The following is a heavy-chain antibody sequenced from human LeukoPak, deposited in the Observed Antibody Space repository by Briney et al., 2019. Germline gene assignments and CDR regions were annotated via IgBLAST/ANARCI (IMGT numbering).Heavy chain of an antibody. CDR1: GLTFSDAW. D-gene: IGHD4/OR15-4a*01. Sequence: GGSLRLSCAATGLTFSDAWMTWLRQAPGKGLEWGGRIKSKSAGGTTEYAAPVKGRFTISRDDSKDTLFLQMNSLKTEDTAMYYCTADVPTMVAQIDYWGQGTRVTVSS. J-gene: IGHJ4*02. V-gene: IGHV3-15*01. CDR3: TADVPTMVAQIDY. CDR2: IKSKSAGGTT.